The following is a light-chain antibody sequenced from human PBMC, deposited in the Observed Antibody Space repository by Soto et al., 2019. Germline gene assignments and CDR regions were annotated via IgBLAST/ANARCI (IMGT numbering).Light chain of an antibody. CDR2: EVN. CDR1: NSDVGGYDF. CDR3: SSFAGSNNVL. Sequence: QSALTQPPSASGSPGQSVTISCTGTNSDVGGYDFVSWYQQHPGKAPKLMIYEVNKRPSGVPDRFSGSKSGNTASLTVSGLQAEDEASYYRSSFAGSNNVLFGGGAPLTVL. J-gene: IGLJ3*02. V-gene: IGLV2-8*01.